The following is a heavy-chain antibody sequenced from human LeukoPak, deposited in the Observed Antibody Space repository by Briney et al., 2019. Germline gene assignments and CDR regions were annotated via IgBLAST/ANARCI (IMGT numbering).Heavy chain of an antibody. J-gene: IGHJ4*02. CDR1: GITFKTYE. CDR2: ISGSGDST. D-gene: IGHD3-10*01. Sequence: QPGGSLRLSCAASGITFKTYEMNWVRQAPGKGLEWVSAISGSGDSTYYADSVNGRFTISRDNSKNTLYLQMNSLRAEDTAVYYCAKMGRLGDYWGQGTLVTVSS. CDR3: AKMGRLGDY. V-gene: IGHV3-23*01.